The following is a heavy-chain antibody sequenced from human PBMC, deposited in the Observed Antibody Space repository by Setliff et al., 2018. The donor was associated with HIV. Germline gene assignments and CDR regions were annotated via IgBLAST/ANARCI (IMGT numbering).Heavy chain of an antibody. Sequence: PGGSLRLSCAASGFTVSSNYMSWVRQAPEKGLEWVSLIYSEGSTYYADSVKGRFTISRDVSKNTLFLQMSSLRADDTAVYYCARVVVVIGSQDYFDYWGQGMLVTVSS. J-gene: IGHJ4*02. CDR2: IYSEGST. CDR3: ARVVVVIGSQDYFDY. CDR1: GFTVSSNY. D-gene: IGHD2-21*01. V-gene: IGHV3-66*02.